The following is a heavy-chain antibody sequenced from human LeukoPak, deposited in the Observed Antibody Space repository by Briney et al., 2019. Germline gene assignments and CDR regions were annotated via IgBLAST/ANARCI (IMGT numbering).Heavy chain of an antibody. CDR3: ARDSGRGYSYGSPFDY. V-gene: IGHV4-30-4*08. D-gene: IGHD5-18*01. CDR1: GGSISSYY. Sequence: SETLSLTCTVSGGSISSYYLSWIRQPPGKGLEWIGYIFYSGGTYYNPSLESRVTISVDTSKNLFSLKLTSVTAADSAVYYCARDSGRGYSYGSPFDYWGQGTLVTVSS. CDR2: IFYSGGT. J-gene: IGHJ4*02.